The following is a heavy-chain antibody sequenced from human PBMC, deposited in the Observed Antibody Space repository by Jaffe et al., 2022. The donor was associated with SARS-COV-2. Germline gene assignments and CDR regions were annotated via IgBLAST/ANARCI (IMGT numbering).Heavy chain of an antibody. Sequence: QVQLVQSGAEVKKPGASVKVSCKASGYIFTSDDINWVRQATGQGLEWMGWMNPDSGNTGYAQKFQGRVTMTRNTSISTAYMELSSLTSEDTAVYYCARVPTEPHRQYHYSGMDVWGQGTAVTVSS. V-gene: IGHV1-8*01. J-gene: IGHJ6*02. CDR3: ARVPTEPHRQYHYSGMDV. CDR1: GYIFTSDD. CDR2: MNPDSGNT.